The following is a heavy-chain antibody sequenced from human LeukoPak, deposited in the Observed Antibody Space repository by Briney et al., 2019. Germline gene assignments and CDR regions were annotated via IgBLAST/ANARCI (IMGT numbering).Heavy chain of an antibody. J-gene: IGHJ4*02. CDR3: ARASSGWYGYFDY. CDR2: INPNSGGT. Sequence: ASVKVSCTASGYTFTGYYMHWVRQAPGQGLEWMGWINPNSGGTNYAQKFQGRVTMTRDTSISTAYMELSRLRSDDMAVYYCARASSGWYGYFDYWGQGTLVTVSS. CDR1: GYTFTGYY. V-gene: IGHV1-2*02. D-gene: IGHD6-19*01.